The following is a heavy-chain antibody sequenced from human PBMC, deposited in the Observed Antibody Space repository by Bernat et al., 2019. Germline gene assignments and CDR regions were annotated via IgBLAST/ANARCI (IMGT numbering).Heavy chain of an antibody. V-gene: IGHV3-9*01. D-gene: IGHD2-15*01. J-gene: IGHJ4*02. Sequence: EVQLVESGGGLVQPGRSLRLSCAASGFTFDDYAMHWVRQAPGKGLEWVSAISWNSDSIGYADSVKGRFTISRDNAKNSLYLQMNSLKAENTALYYCEKENQWSLDYWGQGTLVTVSS. CDR1: GFTFDDYA. CDR3: EKENQWSLDY. CDR2: ISWNSDSI.